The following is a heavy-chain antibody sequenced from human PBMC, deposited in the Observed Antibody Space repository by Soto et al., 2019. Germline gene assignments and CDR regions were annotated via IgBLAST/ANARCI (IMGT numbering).Heavy chain of an antibody. CDR3: AIDPGYSNYDFDY. Sequence: QVQLVESGGGVVQPGRSLRLSCVASGFTFSSHDMHWVRQAPGKGLEWVAVIWYDGSKKYYADSVKGRFTVARDDSKNTLYLQMNSLRVEETDVYYCAIDPGYSNYDFDYWGQGTLVTVSP. CDR1: GFTFSSHD. J-gene: IGHJ4*02. D-gene: IGHD5-12*01. CDR2: IWYDGSKK. V-gene: IGHV3-33*01.